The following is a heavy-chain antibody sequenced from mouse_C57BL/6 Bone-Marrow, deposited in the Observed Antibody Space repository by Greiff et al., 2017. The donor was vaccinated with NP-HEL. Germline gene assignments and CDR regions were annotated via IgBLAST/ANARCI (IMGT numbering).Heavy chain of an antibody. CDR1: GFTFSDFY. CDR3: ARDEGGSSYYWYFDV. CDR2: SRNKANDYTT. Sequence: EVQGVESGGGLVQSGRSLRLSCATSGFTFSDFYMEWVRQAPGKGLEWIAASRNKANDYTTEYSASVKGRFIVSRDTSQSILYLQMNALRAEDTAIYYCARDEGGSSYYWYFDVWGTGTTVTVSS. D-gene: IGHD1-1*01. J-gene: IGHJ1*03. V-gene: IGHV7-1*01.